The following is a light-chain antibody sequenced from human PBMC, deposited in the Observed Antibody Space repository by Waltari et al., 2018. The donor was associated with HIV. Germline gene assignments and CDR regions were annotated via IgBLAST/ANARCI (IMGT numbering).Light chain of an antibody. CDR3: QQLNSYPRRLT. J-gene: IGKJ4*01. V-gene: IGKV1-9*01. Sequence: DLQLTQSPSFLSASVGDRVHITCRASQGINNYLAWYQQKPGKAPRLLIYAASTLQSGVPSRFSGSGSGTEFSLTISSLQPEDFATYYCQQLNSYPRRLTFGGGTKVEVK. CDR2: AAS. CDR1: QGINNY.